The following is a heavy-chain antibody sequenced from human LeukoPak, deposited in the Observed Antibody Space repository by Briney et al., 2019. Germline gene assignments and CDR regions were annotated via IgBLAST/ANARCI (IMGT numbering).Heavy chain of an antibody. V-gene: IGHV1-18*01. CDR2: ISAYNGNT. Sequence: ASVKVSCKASGYTFTSYGISWVRQAPGQGFEWMGWISAYNGNTKYAQKLQGRVTMTTDTSTSTVYMELSSLRSEDTAVYYCARDPYYYDSSGYSQRYYYYMDVWGKGTTVTVSS. CDR3: ARDPYYYDSSGYSQRYYYYMDV. D-gene: IGHD3-22*01. CDR1: GYTFTSYG. J-gene: IGHJ6*03.